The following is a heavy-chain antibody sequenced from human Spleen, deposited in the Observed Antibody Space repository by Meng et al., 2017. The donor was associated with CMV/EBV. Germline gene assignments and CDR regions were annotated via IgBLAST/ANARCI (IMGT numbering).Heavy chain of an antibody. CDR3: AKDRGLYSSTWNWFDP. V-gene: IGHV3-30*02. CDR2: IRYDGSNK. D-gene: IGHD6-13*01. J-gene: IGHJ5*02. Sequence: GGPLRLSCAASGFTFSNYGMHWVRQAPGKGLEWVAFIRYDGSNKYYVDFVKGRFTISRDNSKNTVYLQMNSLRAGDTAVYYCAKDRGLYSSTWNWFDPWGQGTLVTVSS. CDR1: GFTFSNYG.